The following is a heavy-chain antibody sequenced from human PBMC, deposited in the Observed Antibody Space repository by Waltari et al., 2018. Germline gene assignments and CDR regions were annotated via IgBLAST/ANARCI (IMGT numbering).Heavy chain of an antibody. CDR2: IYSGGNT. CDR1: GFNVSSNY. J-gene: IGHJ4*02. D-gene: IGHD6-13*01. Sequence: HLVESGGGLIQPGGSRRLSFAASGFNVSSNYMSWVRQAPGKGLEWVSVIYSGGNTYYADPVKGRFTISRDNSKNTLYLQMNSLRAEDTAVYYCARVGNWGRGTLVTVSS. CDR3: ARVGN. V-gene: IGHV3-53*01.